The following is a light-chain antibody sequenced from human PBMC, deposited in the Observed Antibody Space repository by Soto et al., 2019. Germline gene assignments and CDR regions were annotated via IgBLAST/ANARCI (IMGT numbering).Light chain of an antibody. CDR1: QSVSTP. V-gene: IGKV3-15*01. Sequence: DIVISLSPASVSVPQGERATLSCRASQSVSTPFAWYLQKPGQAPRLLLYGASTRATAVPARFTASGSGTEFTLSISSLQSDDFGVYYCQQSDTWPRTFGQVTMVDIK. CDR2: GAS. CDR3: QQSDTWPRT. J-gene: IGKJ1*01.